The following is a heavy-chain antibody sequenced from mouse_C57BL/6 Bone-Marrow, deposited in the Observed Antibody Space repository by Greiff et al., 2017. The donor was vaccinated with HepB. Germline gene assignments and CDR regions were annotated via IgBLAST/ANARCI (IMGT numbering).Heavy chain of an antibody. CDR1: GYAFSSYW. J-gene: IGHJ4*01. CDR2: IYPGDGDT. V-gene: IGHV1-80*01. Sequence: QVQLKQSGAELVKPGASVKISCKASGYAFSSYWMNWVKQRPGKGLEWIGQIYPGDGDTNYNGKFKGKATLTADKSSSTAYMQLSSLTSEDSAVYFCATDWSYYYAMDYWGQGTSVTVSS. D-gene: IGHD4-1*01. CDR3: ATDWSYYYAMDY.